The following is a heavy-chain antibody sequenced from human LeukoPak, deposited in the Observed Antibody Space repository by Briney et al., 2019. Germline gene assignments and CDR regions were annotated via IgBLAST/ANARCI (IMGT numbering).Heavy chain of an antibody. V-gene: IGHV4-59*12. D-gene: IGHD6-6*01. CDR1: GGSISSYY. J-gene: IGHJ6*03. Sequence: SETLSLTCTVSGGSISSYYWNWIRQPPGKGLEWIGYMYYSGTTNYNPSLKSRVTISVDKSKNQFSLKLSSVTAADTAVYYCARDKKEQLVLEYYYYMDVWGKGTTVTVSS. CDR2: MYYSGTT. CDR3: ARDKKEQLVLEYYYYMDV.